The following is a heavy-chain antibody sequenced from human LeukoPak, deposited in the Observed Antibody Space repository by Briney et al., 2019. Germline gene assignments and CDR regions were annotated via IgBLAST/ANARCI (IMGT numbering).Heavy chain of an antibody. CDR2: IKQDGREK. CDR3: ARDTAMDE. Sequence: GGSLRLSCSASGFTFINYYMTWVRQVPGKGLEWVASIKQDGREKYYVDSVKGRFTISRDNAKKSLYLQMNSLRAEDTAVYHCARDTAMDEWGQGTLVTVSS. J-gene: IGHJ4*02. D-gene: IGHD5-18*01. CDR1: GFTFINYY. V-gene: IGHV3-7*04.